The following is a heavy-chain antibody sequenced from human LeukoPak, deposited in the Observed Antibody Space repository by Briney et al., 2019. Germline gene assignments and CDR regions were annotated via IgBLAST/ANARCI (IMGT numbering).Heavy chain of an antibody. CDR3: SRESGPFCPFGH. D-gene: IGHD1-26*01. CDR2: ISLAGRT. CDR1: GXSITTTNF. J-gene: IGHJ4*02. V-gene: IGHV4-4*02. Sequence: SETLSLTCGVSGXSITTTNFWSWVRQPPGGGLAWIGEISLAGRTRYNPSLESRVSISLDESKNHLYLNLASVTAADTAVYFCSRESGPFCPFGHWGQGTLVAVTS.